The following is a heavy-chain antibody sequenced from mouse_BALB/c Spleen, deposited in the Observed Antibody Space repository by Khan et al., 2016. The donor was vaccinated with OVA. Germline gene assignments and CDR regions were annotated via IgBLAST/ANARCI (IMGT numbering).Heavy chain of an antibody. CDR3: AREWAAWFPY. CDR2: IYPGSDNT. CDR1: GYTFTDYY. V-gene: IGHV1-77*01. Sequence: QVQLKQSGAELARPGTSVNLSCKASGYTFTDYYINWMRQRTGQGLEWIGEIYPGSDNTYYNEKFKGKATLTADKSSSTAYMQLSSLTSEDSAVYFCAREWAAWFPYWGQGTLVTVSA. J-gene: IGHJ3*01.